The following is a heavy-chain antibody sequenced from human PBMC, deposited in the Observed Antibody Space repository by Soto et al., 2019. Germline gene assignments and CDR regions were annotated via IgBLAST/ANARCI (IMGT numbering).Heavy chain of an antibody. Sequence: SETLSLTCTVSGGSISSGDYYWSWIRQPPGKGLEWIGYIYYSGSTYYNPSLKSRVTISVDTSKNQFSLKLSSVTAADTAVYYCARVPLAASSGSSFDAFDIWGQVTMVTVSS. CDR2: IYYSGST. CDR1: GGSISSGDYY. CDR3: ARVPLAASSGSSFDAFDI. D-gene: IGHD3-22*01. V-gene: IGHV4-30-4*01. J-gene: IGHJ3*02.